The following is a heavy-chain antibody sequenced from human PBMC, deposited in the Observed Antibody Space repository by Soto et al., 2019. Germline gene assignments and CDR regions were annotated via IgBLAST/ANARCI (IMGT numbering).Heavy chain of an antibody. V-gene: IGHV1-2*04. CDR2: INPNSGGT. CDR3: ARDRGGHAFDI. J-gene: IGHJ3*02. CDR1: GYTFTGYY. Sequence: GASVKVSCKASGYTFTGYYMHWVRQAPGQGLEWMGWINPNSGGTNYAQKFQGWVTMTRDTSISTAYMKLSRLRYDDTAVYYCARDRGGHAFDIWGQGTMVTVSS. D-gene: IGHD3-10*01.